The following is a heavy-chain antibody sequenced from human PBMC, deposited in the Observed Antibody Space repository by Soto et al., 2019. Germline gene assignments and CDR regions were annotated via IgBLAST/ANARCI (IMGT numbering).Heavy chain of an antibody. J-gene: IGHJ3*02. CDR3: ARFYYDSSGYLSLSAFDI. Sequence: SETLSLTCTVSGGSISSYYWSWIRQPPGKGLEWIGYIYYSGSTNYNPSLKSRVTISVDTSKNQFSLKLSSVTAADTGVYYCARFYYDSSGYLSLSAFDIWGKGTMVTVSS. V-gene: IGHV4-59*01. CDR1: GGSISSYY. CDR2: IYYSGST. D-gene: IGHD3-22*01.